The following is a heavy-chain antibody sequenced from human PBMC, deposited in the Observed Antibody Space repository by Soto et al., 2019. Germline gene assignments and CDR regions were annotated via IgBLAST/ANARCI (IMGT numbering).Heavy chain of an antibody. CDR3: ARTRSRYYDFWSGYYPFYYYYGMDV. Sequence: GGSLRLSCAASGFTFSDYYMSWIRQAPGKGLEWVSYISSSSSYTNYADSVKGRFTISRDNAKNSLYLQMNSLRAEDTAVYYCARTRSRYYDFWSGYYPFYYYYGMDVWAQGTTVTVS. J-gene: IGHJ6*02. D-gene: IGHD3-3*01. CDR1: GFTFSDYY. CDR2: ISSSSSYT. V-gene: IGHV3-11*06.